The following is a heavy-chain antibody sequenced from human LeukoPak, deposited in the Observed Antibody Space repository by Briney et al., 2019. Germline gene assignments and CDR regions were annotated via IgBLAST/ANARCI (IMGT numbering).Heavy chain of an antibody. V-gene: IGHV4-4*09. CDR3: ARKAPKKGWFDP. CDR2: THPSGNT. Sequence: SETLSLSCTVSGASNNSYYWSWIRQPPGKGLEWIGYTHPSGNTKYSPYLKSRVTISKDTTTNQFPLKVRSVTAADTAVYYCARKAPKKGWFDPWGQGTLVTVSS. CDR1: GASNNSYY. J-gene: IGHJ5*02.